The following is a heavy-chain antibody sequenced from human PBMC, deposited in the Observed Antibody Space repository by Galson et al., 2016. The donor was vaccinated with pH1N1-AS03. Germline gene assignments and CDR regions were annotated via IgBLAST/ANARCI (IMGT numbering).Heavy chain of an antibody. V-gene: IGHV3-48*02. J-gene: IGHJ4*02. Sequence: SLRLSCAASGFTFSVYSMNWVRQTPGKGLEWIAYMTSDTRTIKYADSVKGRFTISRDNARNPLFLQMNSLRDEDTAIYYCARSVQYSFDYWGQGVLVTVSS. CDR2: MTSDTRTI. D-gene: IGHD5/OR15-5a*01. CDR3: ARSVQYSFDY. CDR1: GFTFSVYS.